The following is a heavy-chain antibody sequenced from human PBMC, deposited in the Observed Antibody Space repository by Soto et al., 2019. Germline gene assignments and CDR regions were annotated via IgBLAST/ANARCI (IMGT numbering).Heavy chain of an antibody. Sequence: GGSLRLSCAASGFTFSSYSMNWVRQAPGKGLEWVSYISSSSSTIYYADSVKGRFTISRDNAKNSLYLQMNSLRAEDTAVYYCARDSVDTAMVVAEELADYYYYMDVWGKGTTVTVSS. J-gene: IGHJ6*03. V-gene: IGHV3-48*01. CDR2: ISSSSSTI. D-gene: IGHD5-18*01. CDR3: ARDSVDTAMVVAEELADYYYYMDV. CDR1: GFTFSSYS.